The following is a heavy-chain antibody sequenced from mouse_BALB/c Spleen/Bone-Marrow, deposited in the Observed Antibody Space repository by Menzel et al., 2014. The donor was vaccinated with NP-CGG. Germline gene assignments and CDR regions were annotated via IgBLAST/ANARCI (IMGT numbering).Heavy chain of an antibody. D-gene: IGHD2-2*01. CDR3: ARNYGYGKSFAY. Sequence: VQLKQSGAELVKPGASVKLSCTASGFNIKDTYMHWVKQRPEQGLEWIGRIDPENGNTKYDPKFQGKATITADTSSNTAYLQLSSLTSEDTAVYYCARNYGYGKSFAYWGQGTLVTVSA. J-gene: IGHJ3*01. V-gene: IGHV14-3*02. CDR2: IDPENGNT. CDR1: GFNIKDTY.